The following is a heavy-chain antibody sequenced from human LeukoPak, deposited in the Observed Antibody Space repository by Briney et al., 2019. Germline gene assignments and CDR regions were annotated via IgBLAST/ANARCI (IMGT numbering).Heavy chain of an antibody. CDR3: ARTTTVRGTYYMDV. Sequence: SETLSLTCTVSGGSISSYYWSWVRQPPGKGLEWIGYIYYSGSTNYNPSLKSRVTISVDTSKNRFSLKLRSVTAADTAVYYCARTTTVRGTYYMDVWGKGTTVTVSS. J-gene: IGHJ6*03. D-gene: IGHD3-10*01. V-gene: IGHV4-59*01. CDR2: IYYSGST. CDR1: GGSISSYY.